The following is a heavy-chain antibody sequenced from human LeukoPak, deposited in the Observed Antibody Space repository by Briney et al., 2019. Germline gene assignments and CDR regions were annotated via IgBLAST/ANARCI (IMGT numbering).Heavy chain of an antibody. D-gene: IGHD3-10*01. J-gene: IGHJ4*02. CDR3: ARGHMVRGVIIS. CDR2: INPNSGGT. CDR1: GYTSTGYY. Sequence: ASVKVSCKASGYTSTGYYMHWVRQAPGQGLEWMGWINPNSGGTNYAQKFQGRVTVTRDTSISTAYMELSRLRSDDTAVYYCARGHMVRGVIISWGQGTLVTVSS. V-gene: IGHV1-2*02.